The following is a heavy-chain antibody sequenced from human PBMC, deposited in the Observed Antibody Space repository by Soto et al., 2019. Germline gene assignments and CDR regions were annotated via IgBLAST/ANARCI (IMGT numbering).Heavy chain of an antibody. J-gene: IGHJ3*02. CDR2: IVVGSGNT. Sequence: GASVKVSCKASGFTFTSSAIQWVRQARGQRLEWIGWIVVGSGNTNYAQKFQERVTITRDMSTSTAYMELSSLRSEDTAVYYCAAGYCSSTSCYQVAFDIWGQGTMVTVSS. D-gene: IGHD2-2*01. CDR1: GFTFTSSA. CDR3: AAGYCSSTSCYQVAFDI. V-gene: IGHV1-58*02.